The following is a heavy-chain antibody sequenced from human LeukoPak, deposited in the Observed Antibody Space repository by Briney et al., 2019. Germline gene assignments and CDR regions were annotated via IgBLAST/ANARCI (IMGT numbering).Heavy chain of an antibody. D-gene: IGHD4-17*01. Sequence: SETLSLTCAVYGGSFSGDYWRWGRQTPGKGVEWVGGINDSGSTNYNPSLKSRVTISVDTSKNQFSLKLSSVTAADTAVYYCARGYGHPISDYWGQGTLVTVSS. CDR2: INDSGST. CDR3: ARGYGHPISDY. CDR1: GGSFSGDY. J-gene: IGHJ4*02. V-gene: IGHV4-34*01.